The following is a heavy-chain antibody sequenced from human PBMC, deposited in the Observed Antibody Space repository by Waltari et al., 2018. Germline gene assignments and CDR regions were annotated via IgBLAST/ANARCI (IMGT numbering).Heavy chain of an antibody. CDR2: IYRDGST. D-gene: IGHD4-4*01. Sequence: EVQLVESGGGLIQPGGSLRLSCAASGFTASTNYMSWVRQAPGKGLEWVSGIYRDGSTYYAASVEGRFTISRDDSKNTLYLQMNSLGLEDTAVYYCATKPTDSAWYERWGQGTLVTVSS. J-gene: IGHJ5*02. CDR1: GFTASTNY. V-gene: IGHV3-53*01. CDR3: ATKPTDSAWYER.